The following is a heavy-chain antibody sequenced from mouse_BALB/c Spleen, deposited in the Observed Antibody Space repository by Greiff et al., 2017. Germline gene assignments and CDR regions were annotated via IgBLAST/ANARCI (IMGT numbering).Heavy chain of an antibody. J-gene: IGHJ4*01. V-gene: IGHV1S81*02. CDR1: GYTFTSYY. D-gene: IGHD2-4*01. CDR3: TRNYDYDVLYAMDY. Sequence: VQLQQSGAELVKPGASVKLSCKASGYTFTSYYMYWVKQRPGQGLEWIGEINPSNGGTNFNEKFKSKATLTVDKSSSTAYMQLSSLTSEDSAVYYCTRNYDYDVLYAMDYGGQGTSVTVSS. CDR2: INPSNGGT.